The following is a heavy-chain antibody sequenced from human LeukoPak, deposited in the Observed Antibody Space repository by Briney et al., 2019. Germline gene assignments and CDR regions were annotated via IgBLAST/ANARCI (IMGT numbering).Heavy chain of an antibody. J-gene: IGHJ6*03. D-gene: IGHD3-22*01. CDR1: GFTFSSYW. Sequence: PGGSLRLSCAASGFTFSSYWMSWVRQAPGKGLEWVANIKKDGSEKYYVDSVKGRFTISRDNAKNSLYLQMNSLRAEDTAVYYCARGGWSYYCYYYYMDVWGKGSTVTVSS. V-gene: IGHV3-7*04. CDR2: IKKDGSEK. CDR3: ARGGWSYYCYYYYMDV.